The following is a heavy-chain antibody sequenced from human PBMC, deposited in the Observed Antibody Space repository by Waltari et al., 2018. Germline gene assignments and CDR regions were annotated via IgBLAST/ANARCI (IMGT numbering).Heavy chain of an antibody. J-gene: IGHJ4*02. CDR3: AEGDY. CDR1: GFTFSSYA. CDR2: ISYDGSNK. V-gene: IGHV3-30-3*01. Sequence: QVQLVESGGGVVQPGRSLRLSCAASGFTFSSYAMHWVRQAPGKGVEWVAFISYDGSNKYYADSVKGRVTISRDNSKNTLYLQMNSLRAEDTAVYYCAEGDYWGQGTLVTVSS.